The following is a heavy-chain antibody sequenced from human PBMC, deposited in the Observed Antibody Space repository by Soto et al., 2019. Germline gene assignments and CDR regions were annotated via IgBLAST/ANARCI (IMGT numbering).Heavy chain of an antibody. CDR1: GGSISSDY. Sequence: QVQLQESGPGLVKPSETLSLTCTVSGGSISSDYWSWIRQPPGKGLEWIGNIFYSGSTNYNPSLKSRVTISVDTSKKQFSRELSSVTAADTAVYYCARDRGYTYGLGSYYFDYWGQGTLVTVSS. CDR2: IFYSGST. V-gene: IGHV4-59*01. D-gene: IGHD5-18*01. J-gene: IGHJ4*02. CDR3: ARDRGYTYGLGSYYFDY.